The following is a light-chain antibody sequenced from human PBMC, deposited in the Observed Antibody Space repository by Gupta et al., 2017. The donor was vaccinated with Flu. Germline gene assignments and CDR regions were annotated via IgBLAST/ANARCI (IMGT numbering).Light chain of an antibody. CDR3: QQYSDRPGT. J-gene: IGKJ2*01. Sequence: EIVMTQSPATLSVSTGERVTLSCRASQSIDSNLAWYQQKSGQAPRLLIYAVSTRATGVPARFSGSRSGTEFTLTIGSLQSEDLALYYCQQYSDRPGTFGQGTKLEI. CDR2: AVS. CDR1: QSIDSN. V-gene: IGKV3-15*01.